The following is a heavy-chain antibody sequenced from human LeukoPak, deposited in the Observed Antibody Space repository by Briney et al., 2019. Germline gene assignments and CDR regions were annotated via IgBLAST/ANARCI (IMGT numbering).Heavy chain of an antibody. CDR3: ARDSVLYYYDSSPGPWDY. CDR2: ISSCISYI. D-gene: IGHD3-22*01. CDR1: VFTFSSYS. J-gene: IGHJ4*02. Sequence: GRSLRLSCAASVFTFSSYSMNWVRPSPGTGLEWVSSISSCISYIYYADSVKGRFTISRDNAKNSLYLQMNSLRAEDTAVYYCARDSVLYYYDSSPGPWDYWGQGTLVTVSS. V-gene: IGHV3-21*01.